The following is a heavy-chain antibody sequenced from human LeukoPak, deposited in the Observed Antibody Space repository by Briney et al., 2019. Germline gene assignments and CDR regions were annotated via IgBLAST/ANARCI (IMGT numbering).Heavy chain of an antibody. V-gene: IGHV3-11*01. D-gene: IGHD6-13*01. CDR1: GFTFSDYY. CDR2: ISSSGSTI. J-gene: IGHJ5*02. Sequence: GGSLRLSCAASGFTFSDYYMSWIRQAPGKGLEWVSYISSSGSTIYYADSVKGRFTISRDNAKNSLYLQMNSLRAEDTAVYYCAREKREKGSSWYENWFDPWGQGTLVTVSS. CDR3: AREKREKGSSWYENWFDP.